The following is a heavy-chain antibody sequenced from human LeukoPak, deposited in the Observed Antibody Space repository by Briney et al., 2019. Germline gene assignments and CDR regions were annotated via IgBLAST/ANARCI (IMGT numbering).Heavy chain of an antibody. V-gene: IGHV4-34*01. J-gene: IGHJ4*02. D-gene: IGHD3-10*01. CDR2: INHSGST. Sequence: GTLRLSCAASGFSFSNYCMSWIGPPPAKGLDWMGEINHSGSTNYNPSLKCRVTISVDTSKTRFSLKLSSVTAADTAVYYCARRSYYGSGSYYGYWGKGTLVTVSS. CDR3: ARRSYYGSGSYYGY. CDR1: GFSFSNYC.